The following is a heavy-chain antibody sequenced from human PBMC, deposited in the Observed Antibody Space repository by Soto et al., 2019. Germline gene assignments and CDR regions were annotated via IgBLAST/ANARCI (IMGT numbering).Heavy chain of an antibody. V-gene: IGHV3-21*01. D-gene: IGHD6-19*01. CDR1: GFTFSSYT. CDR2: ISSRSTYI. J-gene: IGHJ4*02. Sequence: EVQLVESGGGLVKPGGSLRLSCAASGFTFSSYTMNWVRQAPGKGLEWVSSISSRSTYIYYADSVKGRFTISRDNAKSSLFLQMNSLRVEDTAVYYCARGSAVAGYSWGQGTLVTVSS. CDR3: ARGSAVAGYS.